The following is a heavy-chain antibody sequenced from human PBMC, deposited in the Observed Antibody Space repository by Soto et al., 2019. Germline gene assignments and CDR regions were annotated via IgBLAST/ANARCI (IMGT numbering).Heavy chain of an antibody. V-gene: IGHV4-61*01. CDR3: ARDPRAYSYGYGYYYYYGMDV. J-gene: IGHJ6*02. D-gene: IGHD5-18*01. CDR1: GGSVSSGSYY. Sequence: PSETLSLTCTVSGGSVSSGSYYWSWIRQPPGKGLEWIGYIYYSGSTNYNPSLKSRVTISVDTSKNQFSLKLSSVTAADTAVYYCARDPRAYSYGYGYYYYYGMDVWGQGTTVTVSS. CDR2: IYYSGST.